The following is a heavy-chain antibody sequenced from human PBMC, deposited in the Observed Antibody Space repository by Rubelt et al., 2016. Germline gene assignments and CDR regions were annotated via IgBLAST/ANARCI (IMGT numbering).Heavy chain of an antibody. Sequence: TFSSYAMSWVRQAPGKGLEWVAVISYDGSNKYYADSVKGRFTISRDNSKNTLYLQMNSLRAEDTAVYYCARDYSGSLQLQVYFDYWGQGTLVTVSS. V-gene: IGHV3-30*04. CDR3: ARDYSGSLQLQVYFDY. CDR1: TFSSYA. CDR2: ISYDGSNK. J-gene: IGHJ4*02. D-gene: IGHD1-26*01.